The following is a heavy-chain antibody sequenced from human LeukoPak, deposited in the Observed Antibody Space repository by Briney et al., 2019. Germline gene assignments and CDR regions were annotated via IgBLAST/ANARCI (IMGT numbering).Heavy chain of an antibody. CDR3: ARGLVAGTGYYFDY. Sequence: PWGSLRLSCAASGFTFSSYGMHWVRQAPGEGLEWVAVIWYDGSNKYYADSVKGRFTISRDNSKNTLYLQMNSLRAEDTAVYYCARGLVAGTGYYFDYWGQGTLVTVSS. CDR1: GFTFSSYG. D-gene: IGHD6-19*01. CDR2: IWYDGSNK. J-gene: IGHJ4*02. V-gene: IGHV3-33*01.